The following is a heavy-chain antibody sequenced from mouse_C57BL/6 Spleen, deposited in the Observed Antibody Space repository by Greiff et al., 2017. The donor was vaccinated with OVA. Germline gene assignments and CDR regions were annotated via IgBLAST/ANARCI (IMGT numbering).Heavy chain of an antibody. J-gene: IGHJ4*01. D-gene: IGHD2-5*01. V-gene: IGHV5-17*01. CDR2: ISRGSSTI. CDR1: GFTFSDYG. CDR3: ARRSNYDYYYAMDY. Sequence: EVNLVESGGGLVKPGGSLKLSCAASGFTFSDYGMHWVRQAPEKGLEWVAYISRGSSTIYYADTVKGRFTISRANAKNTLFLRMTSLRSEDTAMYYCARRSNYDYYYAMDYWGQGTSVTVSS.